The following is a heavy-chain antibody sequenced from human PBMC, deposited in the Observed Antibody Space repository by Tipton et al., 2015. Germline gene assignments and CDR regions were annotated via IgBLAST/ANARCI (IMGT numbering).Heavy chain of an antibody. D-gene: IGHD6-13*01. CDR1: GDSISSSSYY. CDR2: ISYSGSI. J-gene: IGHJ4*02. V-gene: IGHV4-39*01. Sequence: TLSLTCAISGDSISSSSYYWGWIRQPPGKGLEWIGSISYSGSIYYNPSLKSRVTMSVCSSKTHFSLNLNTVTAADTAVYYCARHGSGWYYFAYCGQGLLVTVSS. CDR3: ARHGSGWYYFAY.